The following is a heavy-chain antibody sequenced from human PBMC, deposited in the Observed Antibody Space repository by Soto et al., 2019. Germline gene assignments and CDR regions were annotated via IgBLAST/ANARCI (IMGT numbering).Heavy chain of an antibody. J-gene: IGHJ3*02. D-gene: IGHD1-1*01. CDR3: ARVERGTATTVVDAFDI. Sequence: QVQLQQWGAGLLKPSETLSLTCAVYGGFVSSGSYYWSWIRQPPGKGLEWIGEMSHSGGTHFNPSLTSRVTISVDTSKNKCSLKMSSVTAADTALYYCARVERGTATTVVDAFDIWGPGTMVTVSS. CDR1: GGFVSSGSYY. CDR2: MSHSGGT. V-gene: IGHV4-34*01.